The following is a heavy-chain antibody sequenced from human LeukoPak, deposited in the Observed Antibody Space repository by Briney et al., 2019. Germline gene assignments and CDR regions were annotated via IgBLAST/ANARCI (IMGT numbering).Heavy chain of an antibody. J-gene: IGHJ4*02. Sequence: GGSLRLSCAASGVTFSKDGMHWVRQAPGKGLEWVAVIWHDGCYKYYADSVKGRFTISRDNSKNTLYLQMTSLTAEDTAEYYCGRRTGNYFSAVDYWGQGTLVTVSS. CDR2: IWHDGCYK. CDR1: GVTFSKDG. CDR3: GRRTGNYFSAVDY. V-gene: IGHV3-33*08. D-gene: IGHD3-10*01.